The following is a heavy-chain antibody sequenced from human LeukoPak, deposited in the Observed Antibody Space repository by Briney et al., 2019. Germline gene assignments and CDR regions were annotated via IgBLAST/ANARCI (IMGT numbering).Heavy chain of an antibody. V-gene: IGHV1-2*02. CDR3: ASGYSNYVFDY. CDR2: INPNSGGT. D-gene: IGHD4-11*01. CDR1: GYTFTSYD. J-gene: IGHJ4*02. Sequence: ASVKVSCKASGYTFTSYDINWVRQATGQGLEWMGWINPNSGGTNYAQKFQGRVTMTRDTSISTAYMELSRLRSDDTAVYYCASGYSNYVFDYWGQGTLVTVSS.